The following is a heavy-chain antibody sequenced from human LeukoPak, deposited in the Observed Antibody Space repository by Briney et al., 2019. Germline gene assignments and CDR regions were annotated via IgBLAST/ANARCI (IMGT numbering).Heavy chain of an antibody. V-gene: IGHV3-23*01. CDR1: GFTFSSHA. CDR2: ISGSGGST. Sequence: GGSLRLSCGASGFTFSSHAMSWVRQAPGKGLEWVSAISGSGGSTYHADSVKGRFTISRDNSKNTLYLQMNSLRAEDTAVYYCAKVTGGGPYYYDSSGYYYFDYWGQGTLVTVSS. J-gene: IGHJ4*02. D-gene: IGHD3-22*01. CDR3: AKVTGGGPYYYDSSGYYYFDY.